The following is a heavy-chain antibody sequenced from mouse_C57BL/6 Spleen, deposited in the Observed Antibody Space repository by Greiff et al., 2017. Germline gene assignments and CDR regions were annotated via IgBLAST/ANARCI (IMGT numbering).Heavy chain of an antibody. D-gene: IGHD2-12*01. CDR2: IYPGSGST. V-gene: IGHV1-55*01. CDR1: GYTFTSYW. Sequence: QVQLQQPGAELVRPGASVKMSCKASGYTFTSYWITWVKQRPGQGLEWIGDIYPGSGSTNYNAKFKSKATLTVDTSSSTAYLQLSSLTSEDSAVYYCARNLRRSWFAYWGQGTLVTVSA. CDR3: ARNLRRSWFAY. J-gene: IGHJ3*01.